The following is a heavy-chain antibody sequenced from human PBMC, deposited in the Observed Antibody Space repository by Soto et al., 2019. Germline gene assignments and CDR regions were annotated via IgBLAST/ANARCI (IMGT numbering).Heavy chain of an antibody. CDR2: IYDNGIT. V-gene: IGHV4-31*03. CDR1: GGSISGGRYY. J-gene: IGHJ6*02. CDR3: TRDRGFGMYV. Sequence: SETLSLTCNVSGGSISGGRYYWNWIRQHPGKGLEWIGNIYDNGITYYNPSLKSRVIISEDTSKNQFSLRLSSVTAADTAVYYCTRDRGFGMYVWGQGTTVTAP.